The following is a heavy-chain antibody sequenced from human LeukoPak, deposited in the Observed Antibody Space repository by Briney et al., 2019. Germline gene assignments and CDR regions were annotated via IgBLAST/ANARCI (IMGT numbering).Heavy chain of an antibody. D-gene: IGHD3-10*01. CDR3: ARDRVYGMDV. CDR2: IKQDGSDK. J-gene: IGHJ6*02. CDR1: GFTFNNYW. V-gene: IGHV3-7*01. Sequence: GGSLRLSCAVSGFTFNNYWMSWVRQAPGKGLEWVANIKQDGSDKYYVDSVKGRFTISRDNTKNSLYLQMNSLRAEDTAVYYCARDRVYGMDVWGQGTTVTVSS.